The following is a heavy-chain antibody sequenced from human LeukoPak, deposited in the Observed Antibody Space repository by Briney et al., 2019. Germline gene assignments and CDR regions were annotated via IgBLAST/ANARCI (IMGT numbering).Heavy chain of an antibody. D-gene: IGHD3-10*01. CDR1: GGTFSSCA. CDR2: IILIFGTA. Sequence: SVKVSCKASGGTFSSCAISWVRQAPGQGLEWMGGIILIFGTANYAQKFQGRVTITADKSTSTAYMELSSLRSEDTAVYYCARVVLLWFGESTYYYYGMDVWGKGATVTVSS. CDR3: ARVVLLWFGESTYYYYGMDV. J-gene: IGHJ6*04. V-gene: IGHV1-69*06.